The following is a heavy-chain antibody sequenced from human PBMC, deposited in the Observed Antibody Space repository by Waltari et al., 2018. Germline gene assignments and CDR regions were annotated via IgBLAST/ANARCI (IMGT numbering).Heavy chain of an antibody. D-gene: IGHD3-22*01. CDR1: GYTFTSYA. Sequence: QVPLVQSGAEVKKPGASVKVSCKTSGYTFTSYAMHWVPQAPGQRLEWMGWINAGNGNTKYSQKFKGRVTITRDTSASTAYMELSSLRSEDTDVYYCARRNYYDSSGYYSYYFDYWGQGTLVTVSS. CDR3: ARRNYYDSSGYYSYYFDY. V-gene: IGHV1-3*01. J-gene: IGHJ4*02. CDR2: INAGNGNT.